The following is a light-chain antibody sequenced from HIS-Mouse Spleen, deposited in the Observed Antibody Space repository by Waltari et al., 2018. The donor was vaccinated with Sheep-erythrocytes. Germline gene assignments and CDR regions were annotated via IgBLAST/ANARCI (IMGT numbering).Light chain of an antibody. J-gene: IGLJ3*02. Sequence: QSALTQPRSVSGSPGQSVTISCPGTSSTVGGDNYVSWYQQHPGKAPKLMIYYVSKRPSGVPDRFSGSKSGNTASLTISGLQAEDEADYYCCSYAGSYTWVFGGGTKLTVL. CDR2: YVS. V-gene: IGLV2-11*01. CDR1: SSTVGGDNY. CDR3: CSYAGSYTWV.